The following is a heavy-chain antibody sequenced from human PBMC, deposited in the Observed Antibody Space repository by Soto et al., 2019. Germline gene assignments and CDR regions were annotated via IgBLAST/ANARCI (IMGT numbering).Heavy chain of an antibody. CDR2: ISSSGSPI. CDR3: ARGWFGEFVSYFDY. D-gene: IGHD3-10*01. Sequence: GGSLRLSCAASGFTFSDYYMTWIRQAPGKGLEWVSYISSSGSPIYYADSVKGRFTISRDNAKNSLYLQMNSLRAEDTAVYYCARGWFGEFVSYFDYWGQGTLVTVSS. CDR1: GFTFSDYY. V-gene: IGHV3-11*01. J-gene: IGHJ4*02.